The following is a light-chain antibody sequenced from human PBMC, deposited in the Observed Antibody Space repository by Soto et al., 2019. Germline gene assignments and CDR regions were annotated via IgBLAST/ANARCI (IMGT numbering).Light chain of an antibody. CDR1: SSDVGGYNY. Sequence: QSALTQPASVSGSPGQSITISCTRTSSDVGGYNYVSWYQRHPGKAPKLMIFDVSNRPSGVSNRFSGSKSANTASLTISGLQAEDEADYFCSSFTSSTTPYVFGIGTKVTVL. V-gene: IGLV2-14*03. J-gene: IGLJ1*01. CDR2: DVS. CDR3: SSFTSSTTPYV.